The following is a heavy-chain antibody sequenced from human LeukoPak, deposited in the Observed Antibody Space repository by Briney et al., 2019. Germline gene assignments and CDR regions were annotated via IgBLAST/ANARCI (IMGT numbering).Heavy chain of an antibody. Sequence: ASVKVSCNASGYTFTSYDINWVRQSTGQELEWMGWMNPNSGNTGYAQKFQGRVTMTRKTSISTGYMELRRMRCEDTAVYYCARREVRTKPFSRSMDVWGKGTTVTVSS. CDR3: ARREVRTKPFSRSMDV. D-gene: IGHD1-26*01. J-gene: IGHJ6*03. CDR2: MNPNSGNT. CDR1: GYTFTSYD. V-gene: IGHV1-8*01.